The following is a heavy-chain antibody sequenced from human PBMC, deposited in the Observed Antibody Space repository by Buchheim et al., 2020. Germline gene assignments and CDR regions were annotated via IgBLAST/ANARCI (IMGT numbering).Heavy chain of an antibody. J-gene: IGHJ4*02. CDR2: IYYSGST. CDR1: GGSISSGGYY. V-gene: IGHV4-31*03. CDR3: ARDRPPNYYDSSGYYFYFDY. D-gene: IGHD3-22*01. Sequence: QVQLQESGPGLVKPSQTLSLTCTVSGGSISSGGYYWSWIRQHPGKGLEWIGYIYYSGSTYYNPSLKSRVTISVDTSKHQFSLKLSSVTAADTAVYYCARDRPPNYYDSSGYYFYFDYWGQGTL.